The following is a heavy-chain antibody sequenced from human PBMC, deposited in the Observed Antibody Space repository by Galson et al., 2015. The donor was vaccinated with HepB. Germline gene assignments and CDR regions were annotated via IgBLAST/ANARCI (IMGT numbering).Heavy chain of an antibody. J-gene: IGHJ3*02. CDR1: GFTFSSYW. CDR3: AREGLGMGLSAFDI. CDR2: INSDGSST. V-gene: IGHV3-74*01. Sequence: SLRLSCAASGFTFSSYWVHWVRQAPGKGLVWVSRINSDGSSTSYADSVKGRFTISRDNAKNTLYLQMNSLRAEDTAVYYCAREGLGMGLSAFDIWGQGTMVTVSS. D-gene: IGHD7-27*01.